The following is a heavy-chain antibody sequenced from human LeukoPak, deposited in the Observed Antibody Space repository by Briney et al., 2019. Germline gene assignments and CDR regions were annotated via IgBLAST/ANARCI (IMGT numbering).Heavy chain of an antibody. V-gene: IGHV3-21*01. J-gene: IGHJ6*03. CDR2: ISSSSSYI. D-gene: IGHD6-6*01. CDR1: GFTFSSYE. CDR3: ARAAIAARPGIYYMDV. Sequence: GGSLRLSCAASGFTFSSYEMHWVRQPPGKGLEWVSSISSSSSYIYYADSVKGRFTISRDNAKNSLYLQMNSLRAEDTAVYYCARAAIAARPGIYYMDVWGKGTTVTVSS.